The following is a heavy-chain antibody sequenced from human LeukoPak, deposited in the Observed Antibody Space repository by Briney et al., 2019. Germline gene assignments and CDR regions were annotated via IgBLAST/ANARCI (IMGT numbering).Heavy chain of an antibody. J-gene: IGHJ6*03. CDR2: IYTSGST. Sequence: SQTLSLTCTVSGGSISSGSYYWSWIRQPAGKGLEWIGRIYTSGSTNYNPSLKSRVTISVDTSKNQFSLKLSSVTAADTAVYYCARGESGMNDYGDYSYMDVWGKGTTVTVSS. CDR1: GGSISSGSYY. D-gene: IGHD4-17*01. CDR3: ARGESGMNDYGDYSYMDV. V-gene: IGHV4-61*02.